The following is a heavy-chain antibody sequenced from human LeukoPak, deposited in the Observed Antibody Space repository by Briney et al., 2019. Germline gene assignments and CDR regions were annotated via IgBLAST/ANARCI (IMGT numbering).Heavy chain of an antibody. CDR3: AINGGGDSGYGNFDY. J-gene: IGHJ4*02. Sequence: GGSLRLSCAVSGFSFDDYAMHWIRQVPGKGLEWVSGISWNSDNIGYADSVKGRFTTSRDNAKNSLYLQMNSLRAEDTALYYCAINGGGDSGYGNFDYWGQGTLVTVSS. CDR1: GFSFDDYA. D-gene: IGHD5-12*01. V-gene: IGHV3-9*01. CDR2: ISWNSDNI.